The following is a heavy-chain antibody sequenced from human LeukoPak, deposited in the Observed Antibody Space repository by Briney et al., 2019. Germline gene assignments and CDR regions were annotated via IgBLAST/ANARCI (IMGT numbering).Heavy chain of an antibody. J-gene: IGHJ4*02. V-gene: IGHV3-21*01. CDR1: GFTFSSYR. CDR2: ISGSSSYI. D-gene: IGHD1-1*01. CDR3: TTRVEETTLYAHDY. Sequence: PGGSLRLSCEASGFTFSSYRMTWVGQAPGKGLEWFSSISGSSSYIYYADSVKGRFTISRDNAKNSLSLQMNGLRAEDTAIYYCTTRVEETTLYAHDYWGQGTLVTVSS.